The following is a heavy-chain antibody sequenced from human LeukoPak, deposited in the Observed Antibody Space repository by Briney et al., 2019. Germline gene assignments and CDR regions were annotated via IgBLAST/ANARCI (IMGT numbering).Heavy chain of an antibody. J-gene: IGHJ4*02. CDR1: GYTLTELS. CDR3: ATSYQLLEYFDY. CDR2: FDPEDGGT. V-gene: IGHV1-24*01. D-gene: IGHD2-2*01. Sequence: ASVKVSCKVPGYTLTELSMHWVRQAPGKGLEWMGGFDPEDGGTIYAQKFQGRVTMTEDTSTDTAYMELNSLRSEDTAVYYCATSYQLLEYFDYWGQGTLVTVSS.